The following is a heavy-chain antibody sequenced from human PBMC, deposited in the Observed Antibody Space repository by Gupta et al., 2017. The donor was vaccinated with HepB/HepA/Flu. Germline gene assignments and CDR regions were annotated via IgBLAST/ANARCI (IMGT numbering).Heavy chain of an antibody. CDR1: GYTFSSYG. CDR3: ARSNNVGDTAGHFDY. V-gene: IGHV1-18*01. Sequence: QVQLVQSGAEVKQPGASVKVSCKASGYTFSSYGIGWVRQATGQGLEWMGWVRPYNGNTKYAQKVQGRVTMTTDTSTNTAYMELRSLRSDDTAIYYCARSNNVGDTAGHFDYWGQGTLVTVSS. D-gene: IGHD1-26*01. J-gene: IGHJ4*02. CDR2: VRPYNGNT.